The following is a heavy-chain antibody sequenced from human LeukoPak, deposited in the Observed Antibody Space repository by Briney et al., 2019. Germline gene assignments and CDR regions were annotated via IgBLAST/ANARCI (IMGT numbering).Heavy chain of an antibody. CDR3: ARDLVVVATYYFDY. CDR2: ISSGSYI. V-gene: IGHV3-21*01. D-gene: IGHD2-15*01. J-gene: IGHJ4*02. CDR1: GFTFSTYT. Sequence: GGSLRLSCAASGFTFSTYTMNWVRQAPGKGLEWVSSISSGSYIRYADSVKGRFTISRDNAKNSLYLQINSLRAEDTAVYYCARDLVVVATYYFDYWGQGTLVTVSS.